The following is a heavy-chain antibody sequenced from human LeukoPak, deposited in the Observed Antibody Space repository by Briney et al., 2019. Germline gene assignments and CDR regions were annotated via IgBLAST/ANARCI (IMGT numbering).Heavy chain of an antibody. D-gene: IGHD1-7*01. CDR2: MNPNSGNT. CDR1: GYTFTSYD. CDR3: ARGLENNWNYVVRYYYYYYMDV. V-gene: IGHV1-8*01. Sequence: ASVKVSCKASGYTFTSYDINWVRQATGQGLEWMGWMNPNSGNTGYAQKFQGRVTMTRNTSISTAYMELGSLRSEDTAVYYCARGLENNWNYVVRYYYYYYMDVWGKGTTVTVSS. J-gene: IGHJ6*03.